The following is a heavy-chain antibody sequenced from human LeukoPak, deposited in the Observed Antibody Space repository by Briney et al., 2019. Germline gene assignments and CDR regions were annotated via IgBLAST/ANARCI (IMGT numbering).Heavy chain of an antibody. D-gene: IGHD2-15*01. J-gene: IGHJ4*02. CDR3: ARAPLVAAVTYDY. CDR2: IKQDGSEK. Sequence: GGSLRLSCAASGFTFSSYWMSWVRQAPGKGLEWVANIKQDGSEKYYVDSVKGRFTISRDNAKNSLYLQMNSPRAEDTAVYYCARAPLVAAVTYDYWGQGTLVTVSS. V-gene: IGHV3-7*01. CDR1: GFTFSSYW.